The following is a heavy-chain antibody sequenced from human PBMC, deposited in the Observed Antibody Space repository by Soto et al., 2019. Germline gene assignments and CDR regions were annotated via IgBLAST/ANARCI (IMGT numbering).Heavy chain of an antibody. CDR3: ARDLVPGYTGYSDY. CDR1: GYTFSNYG. Sequence: QVQLVQSGAEVKKPGASVKVSCKTSGYTFSNYGINWVRQAPGQGLEWMGWISAYNGNTNFAQKLQGRVSLTTDTSTTTAYMELRSLTSDDTAVYYCARDLVPGYTGYSDYWGQGTLVTLSS. J-gene: IGHJ4*02. D-gene: IGHD5-12*01. V-gene: IGHV1-18*01. CDR2: ISAYNGNT.